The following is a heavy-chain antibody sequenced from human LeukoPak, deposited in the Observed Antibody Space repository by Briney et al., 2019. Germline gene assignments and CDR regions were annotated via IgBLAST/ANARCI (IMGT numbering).Heavy chain of an antibody. CDR1: GGSISRNYW. CDR2: VYQSGST. D-gene: IGHD6-19*01. V-gene: IGHV4-4*02. J-gene: IGHJ4*02. Sequence: PSGTLSLTCAVSGGSISRNYWWSWVRQPPGKGLEWIGEVYQSGSTNYNSSLRSRVTISVDKSKNQFSLKLSSVTAADTAVYYCARNRGIIAVAYFGYWGQGTLVTVSS. CDR3: ARNRGIIAVAYFGY.